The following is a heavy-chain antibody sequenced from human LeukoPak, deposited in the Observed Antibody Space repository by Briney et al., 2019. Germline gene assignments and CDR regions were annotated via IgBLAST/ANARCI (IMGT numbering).Heavy chain of an antibody. CDR2: INSDGSST. V-gene: IGHV3-74*01. Sequence: GGSLRLSCAASGFTFSSYWMHWVRQAPGKGLVWVSRINSDGSSTSYADSVKGRFTISRDNAKNTLYLQMNSLRAEDTAVYYCARVGVGAPLDYWGQGTLVTVSS. D-gene: IGHD1-26*01. J-gene: IGHJ4*02. CDR1: GFTFSSYW. CDR3: ARVGVGAPLDY.